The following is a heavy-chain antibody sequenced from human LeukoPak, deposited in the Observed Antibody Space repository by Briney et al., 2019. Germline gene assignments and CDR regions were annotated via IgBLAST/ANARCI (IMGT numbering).Heavy chain of an antibody. J-gene: IGHJ1*01. CDR1: GFTFSSYG. V-gene: IGHV3-23*01. D-gene: IGHD3-22*01. Sequence: GGSLRLSCAASGFTFSSYGMNWVRQAPGKGLEWVSGISGSGGSTYYADSVKGRFTISRDNSKNMLFLQMNSLRAEDTAVYYCAKDRRVHYDSSGYIQWGQGTLVTVSS. CDR3: AKDRRVHYDSSGYIQ. CDR2: ISGSGGST.